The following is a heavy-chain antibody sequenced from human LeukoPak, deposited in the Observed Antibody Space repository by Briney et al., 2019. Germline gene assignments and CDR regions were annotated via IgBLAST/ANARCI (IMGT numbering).Heavy chain of an antibody. J-gene: IGHJ4*02. D-gene: IGHD3-3*01. CDR2: ISYDGSNK. CDR3: AKDSHLYYDFWSGYPYFDY. V-gene: IGHV3-30*18. Sequence: PGGSLRLSCAASGFTFSSYGMHWVRQAPGKGLEWVAVISYDGSNKYYADSVKCRFTISRDNSKNTLYLQMNSLRAEDTAVYYCAKDSHLYYDFWSGYPYFDYWGQGTLVTVSS. CDR1: GFTFSSYG.